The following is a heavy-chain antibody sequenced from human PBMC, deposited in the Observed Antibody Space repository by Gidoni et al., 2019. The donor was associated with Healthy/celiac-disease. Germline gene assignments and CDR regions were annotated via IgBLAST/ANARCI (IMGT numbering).Heavy chain of an antibody. V-gene: IGHV3-21*01. J-gene: IGHJ4*02. Sequence: EVQLVESGGGLVKPGGSLRLSCAASGFTFGSYSMNWVRQAPGQGLEWFSSISSSSSYIYYADSVKGRFTISRDNAKNSLYLQMNSLRAEDTAVYYCAREGSYYYDSSGLDYWGQGTLVTVSS. CDR1: GFTFGSYS. CDR2: ISSSSSYI. CDR3: AREGSYYYDSSGLDY. D-gene: IGHD3-22*01.